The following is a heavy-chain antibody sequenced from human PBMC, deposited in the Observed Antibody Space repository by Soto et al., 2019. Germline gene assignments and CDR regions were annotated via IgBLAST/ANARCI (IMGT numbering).Heavy chain of an antibody. CDR3: ARAWKEPWGGMDV. J-gene: IGHJ6*02. V-gene: IGHV4-61*01. CDR2: IYYSGST. CDR1: GDSVSSNSYY. D-gene: IGHD1-1*01. Sequence: PSETLSLTCTVSGDSVSSNSYYWTWIRQPPGKGLEWIGYIYYSGSTNYNSSLKSRVTISVDTSKNQFSLKLTSLTAADTAVYYCARAWKEPWGGMDVWGPGTTVTVYS.